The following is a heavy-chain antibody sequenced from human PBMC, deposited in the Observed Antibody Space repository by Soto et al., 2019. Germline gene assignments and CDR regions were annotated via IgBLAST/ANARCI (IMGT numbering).Heavy chain of an antibody. CDR1: GGSISSYY. Sequence: SETLSLTCTVSGGSISSYYWIWIRQPPGKGLEWIGYIYYSGSTNYNPSLKSRVTISVDTSRNQFSLKLSSVTAADTAVYYCARQGIYGDIDYWGQGTLVTVSS. V-gene: IGHV4-59*08. CDR3: ARQGIYGDIDY. D-gene: IGHD4-17*01. CDR2: IYYSGST. J-gene: IGHJ4*02.